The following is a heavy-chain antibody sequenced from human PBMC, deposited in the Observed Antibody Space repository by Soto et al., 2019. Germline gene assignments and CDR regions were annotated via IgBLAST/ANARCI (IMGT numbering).Heavy chain of an antibody. CDR3: ARVRTRSYYYGMDV. V-gene: IGHV3-11*01. CDR2: ISSSGSTI. Sequence: GGSLRLSCAASGFTFSYYYMSWIRQAPGKGLEWVSYISSSGSTIYYADSVKGRFTISRDNAKNSLYLQMNSLRAEDTAVYYCARVRTRSYYYGMDVWGQGTTVTVSS. J-gene: IGHJ6*02. CDR1: GFTFSYYY. D-gene: IGHD2-2*01.